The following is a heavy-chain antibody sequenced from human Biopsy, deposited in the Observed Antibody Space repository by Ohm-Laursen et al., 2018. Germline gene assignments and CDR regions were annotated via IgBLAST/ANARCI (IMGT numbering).Heavy chain of an antibody. CDR1: GFTFTDYY. CDR3: ARERGWKSISTIDY. Sequence: SLRLSCAASGFTFTDYYMSWVRQAPGKGLEWVSSISRTSDFIYYADSVMGRFTISRDNAKNSVDLQMNSLRAEDTAVYFCARERGWKSISTIDYWGQGTLVTASS. V-gene: IGHV3-11*06. J-gene: IGHJ4*02. CDR2: ISRTSDFI. D-gene: IGHD6-6*01.